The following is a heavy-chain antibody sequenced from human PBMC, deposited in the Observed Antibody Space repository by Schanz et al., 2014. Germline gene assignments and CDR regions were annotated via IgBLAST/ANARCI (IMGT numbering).Heavy chain of an antibody. J-gene: IGHJ5*02. Sequence: GPEVKEPGASVKVSCEASRYTFNTYGLNWVRQAPGQGLEWMGWISAYTNNTNYAQKVQGRVTMTTDTSTGTAYMELRSLRSDDTAVYYCARDRRRYCSTASCLHDNWFDPWGQGTLVIVSA. CDR3: ARDRRRYCSTASCLHDNWFDP. D-gene: IGHD2-2*01. CDR1: RYTFNTYG. V-gene: IGHV1-18*01. CDR2: ISAYTNNT.